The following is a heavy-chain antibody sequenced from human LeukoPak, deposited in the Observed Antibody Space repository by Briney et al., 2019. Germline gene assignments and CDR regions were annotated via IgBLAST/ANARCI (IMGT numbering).Heavy chain of an antibody. D-gene: IGHD6-13*01. J-gene: IGHJ4*02. CDR1: GGSISSYY. CDR2: IYYSGST. CDR3: ARTRGAAANFDY. Sequence: SETLSLTCTVSGGSISSYYWSWIRQPPGKGLEWIGYIYYSGSTNYNPSLKSRVTISVDTSKNQFSLSLTSVTAADTAVYYCARTRGAAANFDYWGQGTLVTVSS. V-gene: IGHV4-59*01.